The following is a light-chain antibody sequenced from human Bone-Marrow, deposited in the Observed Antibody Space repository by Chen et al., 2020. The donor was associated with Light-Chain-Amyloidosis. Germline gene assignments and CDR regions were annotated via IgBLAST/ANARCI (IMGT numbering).Light chain of an antibody. V-gene: IGLV2-23*01. J-gene: IGLJ3*02. Sequence: QSALTQPASVSGSPGHSITISCTGTSSDVVGYNLVSWDHQHPGKAPKLMIYEGSKRPSGVSNRYPGSKSGNTASLTIAGLQAEDEADYYCCAYAGSSTWVFGGGTKLTVL. CDR3: CAYAGSSTWV. CDR1: SSDVVGYNL. CDR2: EGS.